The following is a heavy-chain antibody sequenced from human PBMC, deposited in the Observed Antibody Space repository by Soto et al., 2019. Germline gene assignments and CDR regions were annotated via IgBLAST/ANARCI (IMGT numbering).Heavy chain of an antibody. D-gene: IGHD4-17*01. CDR2: IYYSGNT. J-gene: IGHJ4*02. CDR3: ARLMDGDYGGNAVHY. V-gene: IGHV4-59*01. Sequence: QVQLQESGPRLVKPSETLSLTCTVSGGSIGGYYWSWFRQPPGKGLEWIGYIYYSGNTNYNPSLKSRVTISVDASKNQFSLLLSSVTAADTAVYYCARLMDGDYGGNAVHYWGQGTLVTVFS. CDR1: GGSIGGYY.